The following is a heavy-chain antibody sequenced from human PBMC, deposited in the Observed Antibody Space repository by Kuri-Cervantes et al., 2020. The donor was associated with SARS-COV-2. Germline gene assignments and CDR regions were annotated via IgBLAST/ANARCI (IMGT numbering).Heavy chain of an antibody. CDR1: GFTFSSYG. D-gene: IGHD5-18*01. CDR3: AKDRNPSWIQAWSDY. V-gene: IGHV3-30*18. Sequence: GGSLRLSCAASGFTFSSYGMHWVRQAPGKGLEWVAVISYDGSNKYYADSVKGRFTISRDNSKNTLYLQMNSLRAEDTAVYYCAKDRNPSWIQAWSDYWGQGTLVTVSS. J-gene: IGHJ4*02. CDR2: ISYDGSNK.